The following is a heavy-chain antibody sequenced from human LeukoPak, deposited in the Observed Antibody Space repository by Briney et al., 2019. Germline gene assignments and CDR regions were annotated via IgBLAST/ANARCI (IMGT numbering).Heavy chain of an antibody. J-gene: IGHJ4*02. V-gene: IGHV3-23*01. Sequence: PGGSLRLSCAASGFTFSSYGTHWVRQAPGKGLEWVSTISGSGDDTYYADSVKGRFTISRDNSKNTLYLQMISLRAEDTAVYYCAKDRGSSGWNGLDYWGQGTLVTVSS. D-gene: IGHD6-19*01. CDR1: GFTFSSYG. CDR2: ISGSGDDT. CDR3: AKDRGSSGWNGLDY.